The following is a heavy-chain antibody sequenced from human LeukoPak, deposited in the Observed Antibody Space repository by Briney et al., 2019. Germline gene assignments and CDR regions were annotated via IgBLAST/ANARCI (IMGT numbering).Heavy chain of an antibody. V-gene: IGHV3-53*05. D-gene: IGHD2-15*01. CDR3: ARGVGYCSGGSCWAYNWFDP. CDR2: IYSGGSA. J-gene: IGHJ5*02. CDR1: GFTVSSNH. Sequence: PGGSLRLSCAASGFTVSSNHMSWVRQAPGKGLEWVSVIYSGGSAYSADSVKGRFTISRDNSKNTLYLQMNSLRAEDTAVYYCARGVGYCSGGSCWAYNWFDPWGQGTLVTVSS.